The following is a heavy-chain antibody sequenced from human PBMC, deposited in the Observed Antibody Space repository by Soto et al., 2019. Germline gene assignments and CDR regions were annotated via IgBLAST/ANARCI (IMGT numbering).Heavy chain of an antibody. CDR1: GYTFTGYY. CDR2: INPNSGGT. Sequence: QVQLVQSGAEVKKPGASVKVSCKASGYTFTGYYMHWVRQAPGQGLEWMGWINPNSGGTNYAQKFQGWVTMTRDTSISTAYMELSRLRSDDTAVYYCARGGGYDSRRRGYYYYGMDVWGQGTTVTVSS. D-gene: IGHD5-12*01. V-gene: IGHV1-2*04. J-gene: IGHJ6*02. CDR3: ARGGGYDSRRRGYYYYGMDV.